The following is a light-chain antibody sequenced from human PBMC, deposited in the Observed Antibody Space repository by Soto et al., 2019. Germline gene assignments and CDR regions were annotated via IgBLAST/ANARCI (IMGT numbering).Light chain of an antibody. V-gene: IGLV2-8*01. Sequence: QAVVTQPPSASGSPGQSVTISCTGTNSDVGGYTSVSWYQRHPGKGPKLMIYEVTKRPSGVPDRFSGSKFGNTASLTVSGLQAEDEADYYCSSYAGSNNFVVFGGGTKVTVL. CDR1: NSDVGGYTS. J-gene: IGLJ2*01. CDR2: EVT. CDR3: SSYAGSNNFVV.